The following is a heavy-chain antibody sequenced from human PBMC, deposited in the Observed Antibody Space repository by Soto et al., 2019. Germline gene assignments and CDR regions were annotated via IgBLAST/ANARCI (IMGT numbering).Heavy chain of an antibody. Sequence: SETLSLTCAVSGGSISSGGYCWSWIRQPPGKGLEWIGYIYHSGSTYYNPSLKSRVTISVDRSKNQFSLKLSSVTAADTAVYYCARVDPYGGYVPSDYWGQGTLVTVSS. J-gene: IGHJ4*02. CDR2: IYHSGST. CDR3: ARVDPYGGYVPSDY. D-gene: IGHD5-12*01. V-gene: IGHV4-30-2*01. CDR1: GGSISSGGYC.